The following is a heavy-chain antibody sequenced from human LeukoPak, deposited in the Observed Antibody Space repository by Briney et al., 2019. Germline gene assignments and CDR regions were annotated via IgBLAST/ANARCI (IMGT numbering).Heavy chain of an antibody. CDR2: ISWNSGSI. CDR3: AKDLRAYDILTGAGGLGY. CDR1: GFTFDDYA. V-gene: IGHV3-9*03. Sequence: GRSLRLSCAASGFTFDDYAMHWVRQAPGKGLEWVSGISWNSGSIGYADSVKGRFTTSRDNAKNSLYLQMNSLRAEDMALYYCAKDLRAYDILTGAGGLGYWGQGTLVTVSS. D-gene: IGHD3-9*01. J-gene: IGHJ4*02.